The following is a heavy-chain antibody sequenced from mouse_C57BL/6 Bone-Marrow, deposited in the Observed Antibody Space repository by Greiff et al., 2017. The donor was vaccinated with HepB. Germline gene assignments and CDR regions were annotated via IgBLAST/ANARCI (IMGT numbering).Heavy chain of an antibody. Sequence: EVKLEESGPELVKPGASVKISCKASGYSFTGYYMNWVKQSPEKSLEWIGEINPSTGGTTYNQKFKAKATLTVDKSSSTAYMQLKSLTSEDSAVYYCARGDYYGSSYFLYAMDYWGQGTSVTVSS. CDR2: INPSTGGT. J-gene: IGHJ4*01. D-gene: IGHD1-1*01. V-gene: IGHV1-42*01. CDR3: ARGDYYGSSYFLYAMDY. CDR1: GYSFTGYY.